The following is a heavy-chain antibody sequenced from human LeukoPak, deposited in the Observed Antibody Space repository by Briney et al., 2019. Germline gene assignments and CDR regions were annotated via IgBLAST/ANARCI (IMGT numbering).Heavy chain of an antibody. CDR2: IVGDSSKT. Sequence: GGSLRLSCAISGLTFHDYAMTWVRQAPGKGPEWVSTIVGDSSKTYYADSVKGRFTISRDNSNYMLFLHMNNLRAEDTAIYYCAKQPYNYYYLDVWGKGTTVTVSS. D-gene: IGHD2-21*01. CDR3: AKQPYNYYYLDV. J-gene: IGHJ6*03. V-gene: IGHV3-23*01. CDR1: GLTFHDYA.